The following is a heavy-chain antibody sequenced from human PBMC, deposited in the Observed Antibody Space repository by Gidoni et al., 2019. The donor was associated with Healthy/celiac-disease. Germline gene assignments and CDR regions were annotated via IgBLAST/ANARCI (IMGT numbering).Heavy chain of an antibody. CDR1: GFTFSSYG. V-gene: IGHV3-33*01. D-gene: IGHD4-17*01. CDR3: ARDASPVTTYWFDP. CDR2: IWYDGSNK. Sequence: QVQLVESGGGVVQPGRSLRLSCAASGFTFSSYGMHWVRQAPGKGLEWVAVIWYDGSNKYYADSVKGRFTISRDNSKNTLYLQMNSLRAEDTAVYYCARDASPVTTYWFDPWGQGTLVTVSS. J-gene: IGHJ5*02.